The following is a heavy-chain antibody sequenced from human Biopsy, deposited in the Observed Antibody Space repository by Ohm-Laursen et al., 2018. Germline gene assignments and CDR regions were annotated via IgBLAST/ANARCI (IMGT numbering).Heavy chain of an antibody. D-gene: IGHD1-26*01. CDR1: GFSVSSYA. V-gene: IGHV3-21*01. CDR3: ARGSSRRARGDGMDV. J-gene: IGHJ6*02. CDR2: ISETSSHI. Sequence: SLRLSCAASGFSVSSYAMNWVRQAPGKGLEWISYISETSSHIYDADSVRGRFTVARDIAKNSLYLQLNSRRVEDTAVYYCARGSSRRARGDGMDVWGQGTTVIVSS.